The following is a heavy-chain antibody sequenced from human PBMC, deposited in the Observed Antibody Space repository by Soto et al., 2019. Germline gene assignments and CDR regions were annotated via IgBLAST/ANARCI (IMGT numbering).Heavy chain of an antibody. CDR3: AHIGAGWWFGLYAFDI. J-gene: IGHJ3*02. CDR1: GFSLSTSGVG. Sequence: QITLKESGPTLVKPTQTLTLTCTFSGFSLSTSGVGVGWIRQPPGKALEWLALIYWDDDKRYSPSLKSRLTITKDTSKNQVVLTMTKIDPVDTATYYCAHIGAGWWFGLYAFDIWGQGTMVTVSS. CDR2: IYWDDDK. V-gene: IGHV2-5*02. D-gene: IGHD3-10*01.